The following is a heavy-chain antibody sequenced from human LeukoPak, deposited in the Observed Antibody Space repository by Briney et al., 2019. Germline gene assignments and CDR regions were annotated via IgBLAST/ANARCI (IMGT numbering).Heavy chain of an antibody. D-gene: IGHD4-17*01. CDR2: INHSGST. V-gene: IGHV4-34*01. CDR1: GGSFSGYY. Sequence: SETLSLTCAVYGGSFSGYYWSWIRQPPGKGLEWIGAINHSGSTNYNPSLKSRVTISVDTSKNQFSLKLSSVTAADTAVYYCARRLTTVVDYWGQGTLVTVSS. CDR3: ARRLTTVVDY. J-gene: IGHJ4*02.